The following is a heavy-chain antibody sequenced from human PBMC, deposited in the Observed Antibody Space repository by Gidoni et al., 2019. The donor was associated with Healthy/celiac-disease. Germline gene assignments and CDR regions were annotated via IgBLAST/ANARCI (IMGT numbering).Heavy chain of an antibody. D-gene: IGHD3-22*01. CDR2: ISSSSSYI. CDR3: ARYRGYDNQPPDY. Sequence: EVQLVESGGGLVKPGGSLRLSGAASGFTFSSYSMNWVRQAPGKGLEWVSSISSSSSYIYYADSVKGRFTISRDNAKNSLYLQMNSLRTEDTAVYYCARYRGYDNQPPDYWGQGTLVTVSS. CDR1: GFTFSSYS. J-gene: IGHJ4*02. V-gene: IGHV3-21*01.